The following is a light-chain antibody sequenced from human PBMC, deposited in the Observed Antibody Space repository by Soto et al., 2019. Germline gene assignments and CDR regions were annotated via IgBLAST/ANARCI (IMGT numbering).Light chain of an antibody. CDR1: SSDVGAYNY. V-gene: IGLV2-14*03. CDR3: ASHPSSNTHVV. J-gene: IGLJ2*01. Sequence: QSVLTQPASVSGSPGQSITISCTGTSSDVGAYNYVSWYQHHPGKAPKLMIYDVTNRPSGVSARFSGSKSGNTASLTISGLQAEDEADYSCASHPSSNTHVVFGGGTQLTVL. CDR2: DVT.